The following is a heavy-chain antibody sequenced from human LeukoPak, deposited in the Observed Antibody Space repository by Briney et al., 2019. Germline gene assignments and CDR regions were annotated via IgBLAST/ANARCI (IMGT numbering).Heavy chain of an antibody. CDR3: ATGRDGYNLPTTH. CDR2: IIPILGIA. D-gene: IGHD5-24*01. CDR1: GGTFSSYA. Sequence: ASVKVSCKASGGTFSSYAISWVRQAPGQGLEWMGRIIPILGIANYAQKFQGRVTITADKSTSTAYMELSSLRSEDTAVYYCATGRDGYNLPTTHWGQGTLVTVSS. J-gene: IGHJ4*02. V-gene: IGHV1-69*04.